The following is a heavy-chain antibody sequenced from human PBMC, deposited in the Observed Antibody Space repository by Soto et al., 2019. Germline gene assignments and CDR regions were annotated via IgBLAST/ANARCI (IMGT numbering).Heavy chain of an antibody. CDR3: AKHINGYNALDS. J-gene: IGHJ4*02. D-gene: IGHD5-12*01. V-gene: IGHV5-51*07. CDR2: IYPDNSDT. Sequence: RGESLKSSCKVSGYSFADYWIGWVHQMPGKGLELMGIIYPDNSDTRYSPSFQGQVTISADKSVSTAYLQWSSLKASDTAIYYCAKHINGYNALDSWGQGTLVTVSS. CDR1: GYSFADYW.